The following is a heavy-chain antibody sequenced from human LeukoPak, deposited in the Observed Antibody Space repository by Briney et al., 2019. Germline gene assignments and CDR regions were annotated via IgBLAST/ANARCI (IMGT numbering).Heavy chain of an antibody. CDR3: ATEGYCSSTSCYIVATVRAYYFDY. Sequence: PGGSLRLSCAASGFTFSSYGMHWVRQAPGKGLEWVAVISYDGSNKYYADSVKGRFTISRDNSKNTLYLQMNSLRAEDTAAYYCATEGYCSSTSCYIVATVRAYYFDYWGQGTLVTVSS. V-gene: IGHV3-30*03. CDR2: ISYDGSNK. J-gene: IGHJ4*02. D-gene: IGHD2-2*02. CDR1: GFTFSSYG.